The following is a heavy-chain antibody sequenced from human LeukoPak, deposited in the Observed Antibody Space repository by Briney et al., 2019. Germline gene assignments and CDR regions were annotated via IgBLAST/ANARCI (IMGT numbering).Heavy chain of an antibody. CDR1: GYTFTGYY. CDR3: ARVPGYCSSTSCYSPTDY. V-gene: IGHV1-2*02. J-gene: IGHJ4*02. Sequence: GASVKVSCKASGYTFTGYYMHWVRQAPGQGLEWMGWINPNSGGTNYAQKFQGRVTMTRDTSISTAYMELSRLRSDDTAVYYCARVPGYCSSTSCYSPTDYWGQGTLVTVSS. CDR2: INPNSGGT. D-gene: IGHD2-2*02.